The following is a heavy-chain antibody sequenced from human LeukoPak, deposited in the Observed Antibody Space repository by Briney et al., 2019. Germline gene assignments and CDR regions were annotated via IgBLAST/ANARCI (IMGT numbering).Heavy chain of an antibody. CDR3: ASNYDILTGYYYYGMDV. D-gene: IGHD3-9*01. J-gene: IGHJ6*04. V-gene: IGHV4-38-2*01. CDR2: IYHSGST. CDR1: GYSISSGYY. Sequence: SETLSLTCAVSGYSISSGYYWGWIRQPPGKGLEWIGSIYHSGSTYYSPSLKSRVTISVDTSKNQFSLKLSSVTAADTAVYYCASNYDILTGYYYYGMDVWGKGTTVTVSS.